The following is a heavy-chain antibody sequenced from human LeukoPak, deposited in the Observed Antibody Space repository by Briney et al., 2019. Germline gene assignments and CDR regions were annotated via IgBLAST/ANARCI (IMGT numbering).Heavy chain of an antibody. V-gene: IGHV3-23*01. J-gene: IGHJ4*02. Sequence: PGRSLRLSCAASGFTFSSYAMSWVRQAPGKGLEWVSAISGSGGSTYYADSVKGRFTISRDNSKNTLYLQMNSLRAEDTAVYYCAKVPKFYPTGYFDYWGQGTLVTVSS. CDR2: ISGSGGST. D-gene: IGHD3-9*01. CDR3: AKVPKFYPTGYFDY. CDR1: GFTFSSYA.